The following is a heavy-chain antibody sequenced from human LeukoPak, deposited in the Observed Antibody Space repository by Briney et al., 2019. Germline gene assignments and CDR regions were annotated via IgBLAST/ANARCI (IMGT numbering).Heavy chain of an antibody. V-gene: IGHV4-59*12. Sequence: KPSETLSLTCTVSGGSISSYYWSWIRQPPGKGLEWIGYIYYSGSTNYNPSLKSRATISVDTSKNQFSLKLISVTPADTAVYYCARGHYGDYPDYWGQGTLVTVSS. CDR3: ARGHYGDYPDY. CDR1: GGSISSYY. J-gene: IGHJ4*02. CDR2: IYYSGST. D-gene: IGHD4-17*01.